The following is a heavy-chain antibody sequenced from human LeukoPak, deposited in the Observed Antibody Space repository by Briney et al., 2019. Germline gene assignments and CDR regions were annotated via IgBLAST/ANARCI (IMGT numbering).Heavy chain of an antibody. CDR3: ARGSDILTGAPIPYGMDV. D-gene: IGHD3-9*01. CDR1: GFTFSSYA. CDR2: ISYDGSNK. V-gene: IGHV3-30-3*01. Sequence: GGSLRLSCAASGFTFSSYAMHWVRQAPGKGLEWVAVISYDGSNKYYADSVKGRFTISRDNSKNTPYLQMNSLRAEDTAVYYCARGSDILTGAPIPYGMDVWGQGTTVTVSS. J-gene: IGHJ6*02.